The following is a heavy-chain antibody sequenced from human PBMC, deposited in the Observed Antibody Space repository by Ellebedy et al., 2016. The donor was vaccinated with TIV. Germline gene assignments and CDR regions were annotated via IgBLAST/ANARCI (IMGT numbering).Heavy chain of an antibody. CDR2: IYGKGDST. Sequence: PGGSLRLSCAGSGFIFNLYAMSWVRQAPGKGLEWVSGIYGKGDSTSYADAVKGRFTISRDNSKKTLYLQMNSLRADDTAVYYCAKLRGFMITMGDASDYWGQGTPVTVSA. J-gene: IGHJ4*02. CDR1: GFIFNLYA. D-gene: IGHD3-16*01. V-gene: IGHV3-23*01. CDR3: AKLRGFMITMGDASDY.